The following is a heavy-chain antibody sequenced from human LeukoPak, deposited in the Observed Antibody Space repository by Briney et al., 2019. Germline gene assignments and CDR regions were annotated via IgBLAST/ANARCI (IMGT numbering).Heavy chain of an antibody. D-gene: IGHD6-19*01. CDR1: GFTFSSYA. Sequence: PGGSLRLSCAASGFTFSSYAMSWVRQAPGKGLEWVSAISGSGGSTYYADSVKGRFTISRDNSKNTLYPQMNSLRAEDTAVYYCAGGFAVAGLGITDFDRWGQGTLVTVSA. J-gene: IGHJ4*02. CDR3: AGGFAVAGLGITDFDR. V-gene: IGHV3-23*01. CDR2: ISGSGGST.